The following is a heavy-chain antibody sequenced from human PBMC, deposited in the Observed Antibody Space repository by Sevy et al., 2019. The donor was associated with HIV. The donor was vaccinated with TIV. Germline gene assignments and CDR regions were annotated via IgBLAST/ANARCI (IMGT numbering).Heavy chain of an antibody. CDR1: GFAFTNYYA. CDR3: ARPRANYVDHYFFYAMDV. Sequence: GGSLRLSCTASGFAFTNYYAMHWVRQAPGKGLERVALISYDGSDKFYADSVKGRFTITRDNFKNTLYLQMNGLTTEDTAVYYCARPRANYVDHYFFYAMDVWGQGTTVTVSS. J-gene: IGHJ6*02. D-gene: IGHD4-17*01. CDR2: ISYDGSDK. V-gene: IGHV3-30-3*01.